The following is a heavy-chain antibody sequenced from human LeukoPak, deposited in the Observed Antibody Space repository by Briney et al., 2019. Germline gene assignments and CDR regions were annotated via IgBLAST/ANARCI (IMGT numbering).Heavy chain of an antibody. Sequence: ASVKVSCKASGGTFSRYAISWVRQAPGQGLEWMGGIIPIFGTANYAQKFQGRVTITAYESTSTAYMELSSLRSEDTAVYFCARYLGVWSIFDYWGQGTLVTVSS. D-gene: IGHD2-8*01. CDR1: GGTFSRYA. CDR3: ARYLGVWSIFDY. J-gene: IGHJ4*02. V-gene: IGHV1-69*13. CDR2: IIPIFGTA.